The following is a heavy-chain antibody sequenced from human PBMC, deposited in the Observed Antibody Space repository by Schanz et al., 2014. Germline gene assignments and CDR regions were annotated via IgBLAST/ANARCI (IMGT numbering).Heavy chain of an antibody. D-gene: IGHD5-12*01. CDR3: ARGPLGTSP. Sequence: EVQLVESGGGLVRPGGSLRLSCAASGFTFSNHALSWVRQAPGKGLEWVSGIGGSGDSTHYADSVKGRFIISRDNSKNTLYLQVNSLRAEDTAVYYCARGPLGTSPWGQGTLVTVSS. CDR1: GFTFSNHA. CDR2: IGGSGDST. J-gene: IGHJ5*02. V-gene: IGHV3-23*04.